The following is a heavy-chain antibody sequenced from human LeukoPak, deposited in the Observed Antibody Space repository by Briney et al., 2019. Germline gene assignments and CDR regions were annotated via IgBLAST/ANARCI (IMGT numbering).Heavy chain of an antibody. V-gene: IGHV1-18*01. D-gene: IGHD6-19*01. CDR1: GYTFTSYG. Sequence: GASVKVSCKASGYTFTSYGISWVRQALGQGLEWMGWISAYNGNTNYAQKLQGRVTMTTDTSTSTAYMELRSLRSDDTAVYYCARVIWYSSGWPDAFDIWGQGTMVTVSS. CDR3: ARVIWYSSGWPDAFDI. J-gene: IGHJ3*02. CDR2: ISAYNGNT.